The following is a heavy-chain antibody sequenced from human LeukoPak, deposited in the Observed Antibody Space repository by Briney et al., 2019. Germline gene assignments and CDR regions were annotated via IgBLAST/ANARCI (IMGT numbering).Heavy chain of an antibody. CDR3: AQAWGVGPLADTYGMDV. J-gene: IGHJ6*02. CDR1: GFTFSSYA. CDR2: ISGSGGST. Sequence: GGSLRLSCAASGFTFSSYAMSWVRQAPGKGLEWVSAISGSGGSTYYADSVKGRFTISRDNSKNTLYLQMNSLRAEDTAVYYCAQAWGVGPLADTYGMDVWGQGTTVTVSS. D-gene: IGHD3-10*01. V-gene: IGHV3-23*01.